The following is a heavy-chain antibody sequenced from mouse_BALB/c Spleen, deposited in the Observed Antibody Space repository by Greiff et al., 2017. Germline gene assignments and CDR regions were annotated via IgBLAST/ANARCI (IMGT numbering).Heavy chain of an antibody. V-gene: IGHV14-3*02. CDR1: GFNIKDTY. CDR3: ARGNPLWYFDV. CDR2: IDPANGNT. D-gene: IGHD2-1*01. Sequence: VQLQQSGAELVKPGASVKLSCTASGFNIKDTYMHWVKQRPEQGLEWIGRIDPANGNTKYDPKFQGKATITADTSSNTAYLQLSSLTSEDTAVYYCARGNPLWYFDVWGAGTTVTVSS. J-gene: IGHJ1*01.